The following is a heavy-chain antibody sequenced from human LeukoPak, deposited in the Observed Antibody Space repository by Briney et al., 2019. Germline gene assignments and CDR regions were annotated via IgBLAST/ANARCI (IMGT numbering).Heavy chain of an antibody. D-gene: IGHD4-11*01. CDR2: IYYSGST. CDR1: GGSISSSSYY. CDR3: ARSTTVTKYNWFDP. V-gene: IGHV4-39*01. J-gene: IGHJ5*02. Sequence: PSETLSLTCTVSGGSISSSSYYWGWIRQPPGKGLEWIGSIYYSGSTYYNPSLKSRVTISVGTSKNQFSLKLSSVTAADTAVYYCARSTTVTKYNWFDPWGQGTLVTVSS.